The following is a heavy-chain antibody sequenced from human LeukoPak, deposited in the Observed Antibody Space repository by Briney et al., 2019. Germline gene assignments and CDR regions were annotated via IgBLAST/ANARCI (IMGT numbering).Heavy chain of an antibody. V-gene: IGHV4-4*07. Sequence: KPSETLSLTCTVSGGSISSYYWSWIRQPAGKGLEWIGRIYMRGRTNYNPSLQSRVTMSVDTSKNQFSLKLRSVTDADTAVYYCARETSGTAMASYYFDQWGQGTLVTVSS. CDR2: IYMRGRT. CDR3: ARETSGTAMASYYFDQ. CDR1: GGSISSYY. D-gene: IGHD5-18*01. J-gene: IGHJ4*02.